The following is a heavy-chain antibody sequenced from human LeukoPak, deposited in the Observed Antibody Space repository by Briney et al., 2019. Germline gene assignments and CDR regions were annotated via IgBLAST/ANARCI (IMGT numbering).Heavy chain of an antibody. CDR1: GFTFSSYA. CDR2: ISGSGDTT. Sequence: PGGSLRLSCAASGFTFSSYAMSWVRQAPGKGPEWVSAISGSGDTTYYADSVKGRFTISRDNSKNTLYLQMNSLRAEDTALYYCARGIMFWSGYLSYFDYWGQGTLVTVSS. CDR3: ARGIMFWSGYLSYFDY. J-gene: IGHJ4*02. D-gene: IGHD3-3*01. V-gene: IGHV3-23*01.